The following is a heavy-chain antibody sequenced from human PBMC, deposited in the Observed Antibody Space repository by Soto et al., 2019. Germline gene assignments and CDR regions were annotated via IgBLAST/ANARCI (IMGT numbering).Heavy chain of an antibody. D-gene: IGHD2-21*01. V-gene: IGHV4-34*01. Sequence: SESLSLTCSVYGGSFSGYYWSWIRQPPGKGLEWVGEINHSGSTNYNPSLKSRVTISVDTSKNQFSLKLSSVTAADTAVYYCARVGRFLNWFDPWGQGTLVTVSS. CDR3: ARVGRFLNWFDP. J-gene: IGHJ5*02. CDR1: GGSFSGYY. CDR2: INHSGST.